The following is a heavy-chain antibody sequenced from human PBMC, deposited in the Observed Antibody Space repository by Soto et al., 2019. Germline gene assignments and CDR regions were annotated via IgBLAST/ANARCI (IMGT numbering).Heavy chain of an antibody. CDR2: IIPIFGTA. CDR1: GGTFSRYA. Sequence: SVKVSCKASGGTFSRYAISWVRQAPGQGLEWMGGIIPIFGTANYAQKFQGRVTITADESTSTAYMELSSLRSEDTAVYYCATSITFGGVIVRRGMDVWGQGTTVTVSS. CDR3: ATSITFGGVIVRRGMDV. D-gene: IGHD3-16*02. J-gene: IGHJ6*02. V-gene: IGHV1-69*13.